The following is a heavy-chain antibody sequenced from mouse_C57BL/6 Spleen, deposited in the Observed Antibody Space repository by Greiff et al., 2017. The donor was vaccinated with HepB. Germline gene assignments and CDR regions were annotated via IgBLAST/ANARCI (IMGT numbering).Heavy chain of an antibody. V-gene: IGHV1-64*01. J-gene: IGHJ3*01. CDR2: IHPNSGST. CDR1: GYTFTSYW. CDR3: ARERELLAWFAY. Sequence: VQLQQPGAELVKPGASVKLSCKASGYTFTSYWMHWVKQRPGQGLEWIGMIHPNSGSTNYNEKFKSKATLTVDKSSSTAYMQLSSLTSEDSAVYYCARERELLAWFAYWGQGTLVTVSA.